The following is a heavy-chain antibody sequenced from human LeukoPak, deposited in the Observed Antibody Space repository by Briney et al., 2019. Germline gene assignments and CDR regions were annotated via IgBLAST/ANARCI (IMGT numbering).Heavy chain of an antibody. CDR3: ARDSLRAVAGGPNFDY. Sequence: GGSLRLSCAASGFTFSSYAMSWVRQAPGKGLEWISGISGSGGSTYYADSVKGRFTISRDNSKNTLYLQMNSLRAEDTAVYYCARDSLRAVAGGPNFDYWGQGTLVTVSS. CDR1: GFTFSSYA. CDR2: ISGSGGST. J-gene: IGHJ4*02. V-gene: IGHV3-23*01. D-gene: IGHD6-19*01.